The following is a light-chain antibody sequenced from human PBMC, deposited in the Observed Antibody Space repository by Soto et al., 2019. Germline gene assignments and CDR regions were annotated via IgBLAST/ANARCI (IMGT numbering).Light chain of an antibody. V-gene: IGLV1-44*01. Sequence: QPVLTQPPSASGTPGQRVTISCSGSSSNIGSYAVNWYQQLPGTAPKLLIYSNDQRPSGVPDRFSGSKSGTSASLAIGGLQAEDEADYYCAAWDDSLTGPAVFVGGTKLTVL. CDR3: AAWDDSLTGPAV. CDR2: SND. CDR1: SSNIGSYA. J-gene: IGLJ2*01.